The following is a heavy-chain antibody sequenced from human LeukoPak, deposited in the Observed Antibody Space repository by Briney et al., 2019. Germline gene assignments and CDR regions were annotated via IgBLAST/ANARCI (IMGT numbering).Heavy chain of an antibody. V-gene: IGHV3-30*19. CDR2: ISYDGSNK. Sequence: GGSLRLSCAASGFTFSSYGMHWVRQAPGKGLEWVAVISYDGSNKYYADSVKGRFTISRDNSKNTLYLQMNSLRAEDTAVYYCARDRDYIHWFDPWGQGTLVTVSS. J-gene: IGHJ5*02. CDR1: GFTFSSYG. CDR3: ARDRDYIHWFDP. D-gene: IGHD4-11*01.